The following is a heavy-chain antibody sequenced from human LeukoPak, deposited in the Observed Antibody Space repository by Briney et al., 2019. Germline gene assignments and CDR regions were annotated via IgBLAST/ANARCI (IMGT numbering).Heavy chain of an antibody. D-gene: IGHD3-3*01. CDR3: ARDLFPGGVVTSPGMDV. V-gene: IGHV1-2*02. CDR1: GYTFTGYY. Sequence: GASAKVSCKASGYTFTGYYMNWVRQAPGQGLEWMGWINPNSGGTNYAQKFQGRVTMTRDTSINTAYMELSRLRSDDTAVYYCARDLFPGGVVTSPGMDVWGQGTTVTVSS. J-gene: IGHJ6*02. CDR2: INPNSGGT.